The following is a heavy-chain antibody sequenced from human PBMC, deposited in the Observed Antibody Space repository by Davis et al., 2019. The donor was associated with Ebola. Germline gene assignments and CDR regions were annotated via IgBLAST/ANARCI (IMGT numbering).Heavy chain of an antibody. J-gene: IGHJ4*02. V-gene: IGHV3-30-3*01. CDR1: GFNFSSYA. CDR3: AKDLHIVVVTAPGGY. CDR2: ISYDGSNK. D-gene: IGHD2-21*02. Sequence: PGGSLRLSCAASGFNFSSYAMHWVRQAPGKGLEWVAVISYDGSNKYYADSVKGRFTISRDNSKNTLYLQMNSLRAEDTAVYYCAKDLHIVVVTAPGGYWGQGTLVTVSS.